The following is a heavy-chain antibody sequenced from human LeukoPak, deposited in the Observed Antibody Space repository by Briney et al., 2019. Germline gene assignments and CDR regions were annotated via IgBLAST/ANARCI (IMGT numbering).Heavy chain of an antibody. D-gene: IGHD1-26*01. V-gene: IGHV3-20*04. CDR2: IDWNGGRT. CDR1: GFTYDDYG. J-gene: IGHJ4*02. Sequence: GGSLRLSCAASGFTYDDYGMSWVRQAPGKGLEWVSGIDWNGGRTGYADSVKGRFTISRDNAKNSLYLQMDSLRAEDTALYYCARVGLGPDYWGQGTLVTVSS. CDR3: ARVGLGPDY.